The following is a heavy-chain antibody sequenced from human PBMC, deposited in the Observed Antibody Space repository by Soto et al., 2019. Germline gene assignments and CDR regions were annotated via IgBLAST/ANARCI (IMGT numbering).Heavy chain of an antibody. D-gene: IGHD3-9*01. J-gene: IGHJ5*02. CDR3: AAFDPGPMGFDP. Sequence: SVNVSCKASGFTFSSSAVQWVRQARGQRLEWIGKIVVGSGNTNYAQKFQERVTITRDMSTSTAYMELSSLRSEDTAFYYCAAFDPGPMGFDPWGQGTLVTVSS. V-gene: IGHV1-58*01. CDR1: GFTFSSSA. CDR2: IVVGSGNT.